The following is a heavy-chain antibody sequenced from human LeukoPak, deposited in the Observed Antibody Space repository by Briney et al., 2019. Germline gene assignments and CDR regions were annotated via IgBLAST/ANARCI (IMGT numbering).Heavy chain of an antibody. CDR3: ARLSNDYGDYEGHY. Sequence: TSETLSLICTVSGGFIRDSGYYWGWIRQPPGKGLEWIGTVFYSGRTYYNSSLQSRVTISVDTSKNQFSLRLSSVTPADTAIYYCARLSNDYGDYEGHYWGQGTLVTVSP. CDR1: GGFIRDSGYY. D-gene: IGHD4-17*01. CDR2: VFYSGRT. V-gene: IGHV4-39*01. J-gene: IGHJ4*02.